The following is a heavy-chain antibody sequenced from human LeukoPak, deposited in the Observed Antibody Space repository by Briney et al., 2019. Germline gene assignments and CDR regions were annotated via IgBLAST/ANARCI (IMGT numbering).Heavy chain of an antibody. Sequence: GGSLRLPCAASGFTFRNYAVSWVRQAPGKGLEWVSYISGSGSTIYYADSVKGRFTISRDNAKNSLFLQMNSLRAEDTAVYYCASDPARDYYDSSGYFRWVDYWGQGTLVTVSS. CDR2: ISGSGSTI. J-gene: IGHJ4*02. D-gene: IGHD3-22*01. V-gene: IGHV3-11*01. CDR1: GFTFRNYA. CDR3: ASDPARDYYDSSGYFRWVDY.